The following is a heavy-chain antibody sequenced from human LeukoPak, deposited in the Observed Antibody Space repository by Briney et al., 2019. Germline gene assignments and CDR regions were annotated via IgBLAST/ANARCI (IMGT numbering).Heavy chain of an antibody. D-gene: IGHD1-26*01. V-gene: IGHV1-18*01. CDR1: GYTFTSYG. CDR2: ISAYNGNT. J-gene: IGHJ4*02. Sequence: ASVKVSCKASGYTFTSYGISWVRQAPGQGLEWMGWISAYNGNTNYAQTLQGRVTMTTDTSTSTAYMELRSLRSDDTAVYYCARDHPRVGATSDDYWGQGTLVTVSS. CDR3: ARDHPRVGATSDDY.